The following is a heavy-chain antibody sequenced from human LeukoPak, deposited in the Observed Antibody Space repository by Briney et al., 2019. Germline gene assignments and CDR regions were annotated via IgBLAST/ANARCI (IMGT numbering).Heavy chain of an antibody. J-gene: IGHJ6*02. D-gene: IGHD2-15*01. CDR1: GGSISDYY. Sequence: SETLSLTCTVSGGSISDYYWSWIRQPPGKGLEWIGYISNSGSTKYNPSLKSRVTISVDTSKNQFTLKLSSVIAADTAVYYCAREVVVVTAQVHYYYGMDVWGQGTTVTVSS. CDR2: ISNSGST. V-gene: IGHV4-59*01. CDR3: AREVVVVTAQVHYYYGMDV.